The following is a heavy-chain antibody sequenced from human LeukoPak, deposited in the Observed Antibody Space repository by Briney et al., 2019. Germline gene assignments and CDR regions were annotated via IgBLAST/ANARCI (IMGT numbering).Heavy chain of an antibody. Sequence: GESLKISCKGSGXSFTSYWIGWVRQMPGKGVEWMGIIYPGDSDTRYSPSFQGQVTISADKSISTAYLQWSSLKASDTAIYYCARPLYCSGGSCYSTHWGQGTLVTVSS. J-gene: IGHJ1*01. D-gene: IGHD2-15*01. CDR3: ARPLYCSGGSCYSTH. CDR1: GXSFTSYW. V-gene: IGHV5-51*01. CDR2: IYPGDSDT.